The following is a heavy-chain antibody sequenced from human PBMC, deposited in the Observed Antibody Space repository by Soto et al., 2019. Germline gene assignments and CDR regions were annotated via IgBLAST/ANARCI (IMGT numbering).Heavy chain of an antibody. CDR2: ISSSSSYI. Sequence: PGGSLRLSCAASGFTFSSYSMNWVRQAPGKGLEWVSSISSSSSYIYYADSVKGRFTISRDNAKNSLYLQMNSLRAEDTAVYYCARWAAAGRYYYYGMDVWGQGTTVT. D-gene: IGHD6-13*01. V-gene: IGHV3-21*01. CDR1: GFTFSSYS. CDR3: ARWAAAGRYYYYGMDV. J-gene: IGHJ6*02.